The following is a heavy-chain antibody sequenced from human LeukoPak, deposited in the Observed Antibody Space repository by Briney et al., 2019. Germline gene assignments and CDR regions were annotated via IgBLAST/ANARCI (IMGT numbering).Heavy chain of an antibody. J-gene: IGHJ5*02. CDR1: GASVSSDY. Sequence: SETLSLTCTVSGASVSSDYWSWIRQSPGKGLEWSGYIYHSGHTMSHPSLKSRVSLSLDTSNNQFSLKLSSVTAADTAVYYCARHPFQYPFDHWGQGTLVTVSS. V-gene: IGHV4-59*08. D-gene: IGHD2/OR15-2a*01. CDR2: IYHSGHT. CDR3: ARHPFQYPFDH.